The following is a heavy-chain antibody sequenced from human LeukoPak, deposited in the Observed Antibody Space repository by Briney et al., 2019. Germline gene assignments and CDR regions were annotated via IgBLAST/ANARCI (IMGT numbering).Heavy chain of an antibody. CDR3: VVNKYGGSSDAFDI. D-gene: IGHD5-12*01. V-gene: IGHV4-34*01. CDR1: GGSFSGYY. J-gene: IGHJ3*02. Sequence: PSETLSLTCAVYGGSFSGYYWSWIRQPPGKGPVWIVEINHSGSTNYNPSLESLVTISVDTSKNQFSLRLSCVTAADTAVYYCVVNKYGGSSDAFDIWGQGTMATVSS. CDR2: INHSGST.